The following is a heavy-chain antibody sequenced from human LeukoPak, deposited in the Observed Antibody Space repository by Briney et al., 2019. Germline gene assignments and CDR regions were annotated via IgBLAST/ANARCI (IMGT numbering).Heavy chain of an antibody. Sequence: PSETLSLTCTVSGGFISSYYWSWIRQPPGKGLEWIGYIYYSGSTNYNPSLKSRVTISVDTSKNQFSLELSSVTAADTAVYYCARGGSSSLHWFDPWGQGTLVTVSS. D-gene: IGHD6-13*01. CDR2: IYYSGST. CDR1: GGFISSYY. V-gene: IGHV4-59*01. J-gene: IGHJ5*02. CDR3: ARGGSSSLHWFDP.